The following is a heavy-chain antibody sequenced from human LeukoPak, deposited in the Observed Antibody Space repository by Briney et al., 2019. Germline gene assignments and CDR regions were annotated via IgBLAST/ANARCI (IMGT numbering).Heavy chain of an antibody. CDR3: ARSPYYYDSSGYRAFDI. Sequence: GESLKISCKGSGYSFTSYWIGWVRQMPGKGLELMGIIYPGDSDTRYSPSFQGQVTISADKSISTAYLQWSSLKASDTAMYYCARSPYYYDSSGYRAFDIWGQGTMVTVSS. CDR2: IYPGDSDT. V-gene: IGHV5-51*01. D-gene: IGHD3-22*01. J-gene: IGHJ3*02. CDR1: GYSFTSYW.